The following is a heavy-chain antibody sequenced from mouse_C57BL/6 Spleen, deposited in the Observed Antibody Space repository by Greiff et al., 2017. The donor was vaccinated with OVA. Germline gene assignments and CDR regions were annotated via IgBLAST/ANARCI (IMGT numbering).Heavy chain of an antibody. D-gene: IGHD1-1*01. Sequence: QVQLKQSGAELVRPGTSVKVSCKASGYAFTNYLIEWVKQRPGQGLEWIGVINPGSGGTNYNEKFKGKATLTADKSSSTAYMQLSSLTSEDSAVYFCARGGFITTVVATHYYAMDYWGQGTSVTVSS. CDR1: GYAFTNYL. V-gene: IGHV1-54*01. CDR3: ARGGFITTVVATHYYAMDY. CDR2: INPGSGGT. J-gene: IGHJ4*01.